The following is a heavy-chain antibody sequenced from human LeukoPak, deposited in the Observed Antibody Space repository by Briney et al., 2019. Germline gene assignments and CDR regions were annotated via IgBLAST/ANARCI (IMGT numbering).Heavy chain of an antibody. Sequence: GGSQRLSCAASGFAFSSDAMTWVRQTPGKGLEWVSTIDISGDVTNYADSVKGRFTISRDNSKNTLYLQVNSLRVEDTAIYYCTKDVSNFIGASDAWGQGTMVTVSS. CDR1: GFAFSSDA. V-gene: IGHV3-23*01. J-gene: IGHJ3*01. CDR3: TKDVSNFIGASDA. D-gene: IGHD2-8*01. CDR2: IDISGDVT.